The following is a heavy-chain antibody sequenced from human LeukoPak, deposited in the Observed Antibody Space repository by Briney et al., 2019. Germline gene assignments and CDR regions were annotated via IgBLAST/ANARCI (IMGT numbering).Heavy chain of an antibody. J-gene: IGHJ4*02. CDR1: GFTFSSYD. D-gene: IGHD1-26*01. CDR3: ARARYSGSYYNYFDY. Sequence: GGSLRLSCAASGFTFSSYDMNWVRQAPGKGLEWVSSISGSTTTMYYADSVKGRFTISRDNAKNSLYLQMASLGDEDTAVYYCARARYSGSYYNYFDYWGQGTLVTVSS. V-gene: IGHV3-48*02. CDR2: ISGSTTTM.